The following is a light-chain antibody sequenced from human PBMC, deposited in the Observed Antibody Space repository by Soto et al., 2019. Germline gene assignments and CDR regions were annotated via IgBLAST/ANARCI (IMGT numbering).Light chain of an antibody. Sequence: DIQLTQSPSFLSASVGDRVTITCRASQGISSYLAWYQQPPGKAPKLLIYGASTLQRGVSSRFSGSGSGTDFTLTISSLQPEDVATYYCQHLNTYPGTFGQGTKLEVK. CDR2: GAS. V-gene: IGKV1-9*01. J-gene: IGKJ2*01. CDR3: QHLNTYPGT. CDR1: QGISSY.